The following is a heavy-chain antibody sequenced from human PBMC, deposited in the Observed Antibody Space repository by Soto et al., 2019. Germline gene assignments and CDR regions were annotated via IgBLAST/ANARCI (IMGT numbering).Heavy chain of an antibody. J-gene: IGHJ4*02. Sequence: QEQLVQSGAEVKKPGSSVKVSCKASGGLFSSSPISWVRQVPGQGLEWMGGIIPVFQTAYYTQRFQGRVTITADESTDTAYMELSRLRSEYTAIYYCARGGSGYTWFNEFWGQGTLVTVSS. CDR2: IIPVFQTA. V-gene: IGHV1-69*01. D-gene: IGHD3-22*01. CDR3: ARGGSGYTWFNEF. CDR1: GGLFSSSP.